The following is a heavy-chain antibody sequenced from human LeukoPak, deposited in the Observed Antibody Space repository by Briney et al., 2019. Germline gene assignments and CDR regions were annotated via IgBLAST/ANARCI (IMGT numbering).Heavy chain of an antibody. V-gene: IGHV4-34*01. CDR2: INHSGST. CDR1: GGSFSGYY. Sequence: KPSETLSLTCAVYGGSFSGYYWSWIRQPPGKGLEWIGEINHSGSTNYNPPLKSRVTISVDTSKNQFSLKLSSVTAADTAVYYCARRHYDFWSGYPIDYWGQGTLVTVSS. J-gene: IGHJ4*02. CDR3: ARRHYDFWSGYPIDY. D-gene: IGHD3-3*01.